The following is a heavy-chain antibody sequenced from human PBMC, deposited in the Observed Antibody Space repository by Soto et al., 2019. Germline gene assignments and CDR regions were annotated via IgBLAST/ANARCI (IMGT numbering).Heavy chain of an antibody. Sequence: GGSLRLSCAASGFAFSGYTMNWVRQAPGKGLEWVSHISSGGETIYYSASVKGRFIISRDNAKNLLYLQMNSLTDDDTAVYYCAREPLGMDVWGQGTTVTVSS. CDR1: GFAFSGYT. CDR3: AREPLGMDV. J-gene: IGHJ6*02. CDR2: ISSGGETI. V-gene: IGHV3-48*02.